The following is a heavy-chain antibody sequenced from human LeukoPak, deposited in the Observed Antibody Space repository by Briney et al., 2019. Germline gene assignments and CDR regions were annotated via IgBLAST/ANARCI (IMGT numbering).Heavy chain of an antibody. V-gene: IGHV1-69*05. CDR3: AKDDGYCGGDCYSGVDY. D-gene: IGHD2-21*02. CDR1: GGTFSSYA. J-gene: IGHJ4*02. Sequence: PRASVKVSCKASGGTFSSYAISWVRQAPGQGLEWMGRIIPIFGTANYAQKFQGRVTVTRDTSTSTVYMKLSSLRSEDTAVYYCAKDDGYCGGDCYSGVDYWGQGTLVTVSS. CDR2: IIPIFGTA.